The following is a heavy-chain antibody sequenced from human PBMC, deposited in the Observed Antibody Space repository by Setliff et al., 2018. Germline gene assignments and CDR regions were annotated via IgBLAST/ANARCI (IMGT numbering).Heavy chain of an antibody. D-gene: IGHD7-27*01. J-gene: IGHJ4*02. CDR2: IYYSGTT. CDR1: GASISANHY. CDR3: ARDYWGSLDY. Sequence: SETLSLTCTVSGASISANHYWGWIRQTPGKGLEWIGTIYYSGTTYYSPSLKSRVTISVDTSKSQVSLKLTSVTVADTAVYYCARDYWGSLDYWGQGILVTVSS. V-gene: IGHV4-39*02.